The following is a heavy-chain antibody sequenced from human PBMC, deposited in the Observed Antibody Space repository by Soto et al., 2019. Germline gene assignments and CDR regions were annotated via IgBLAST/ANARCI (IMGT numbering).Heavy chain of an antibody. D-gene: IGHD5-12*01. CDR2: IKQDGSEK. J-gene: IGHJ6*02. CDR1: GFTFSSYW. Sequence: GGSLRLSCAASGFTFSSYWMSWVRQAPGKGLEWVANIKQDGSEKYYVDSVKGRFTISRDNAKNSLYLQMSSLRAEDTAVYYCARCKGYSGYGLFYYYYGMDVWGQGTTVTVSS. V-gene: IGHV3-7*01. CDR3: ARCKGYSGYGLFYYYYGMDV.